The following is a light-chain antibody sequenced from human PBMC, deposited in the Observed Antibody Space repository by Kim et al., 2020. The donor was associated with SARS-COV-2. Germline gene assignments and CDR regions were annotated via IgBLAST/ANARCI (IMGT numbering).Light chain of an antibody. CDR3: QVWDSTSDHRVV. V-gene: IGLV3-21*04. J-gene: IGLJ2*01. CDR1: SIGSKS. CDR2: YDS. Sequence: SYELAQQPSVSVAPGQTARVSCGGNSIGSKSVHWYQQKSGQAPVLVIYYDSDRPSGIPERFSGSNSGNTATLTISRVEAGDEADYYCQVWDSTSDHRVVFGGGTQLTVL.